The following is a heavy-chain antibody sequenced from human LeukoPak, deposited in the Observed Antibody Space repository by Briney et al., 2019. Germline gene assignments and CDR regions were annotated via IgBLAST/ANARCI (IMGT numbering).Heavy chain of an antibody. D-gene: IGHD1-26*01. CDR2: ISGSGGST. CDR1: GFTFSSYG. J-gene: IGHJ5*02. CDR3: AKDPGRNWFDP. V-gene: IGHV3-23*01. Sequence: GGSLRLSCAASGFTFSSYGMHWVRQAPGKGLEWVPAISGSGGSTYYADSVKGRFTISRDNSKNTLYLQMDSLRAEDTAVYYCAKDPGRNWFDPWGQGTLVTVSS.